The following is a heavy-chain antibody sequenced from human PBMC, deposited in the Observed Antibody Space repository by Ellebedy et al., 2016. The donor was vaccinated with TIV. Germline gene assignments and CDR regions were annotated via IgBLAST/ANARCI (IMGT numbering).Heavy chain of an antibody. CDR1: GNTFTAYY. CDR2: INPNSGAT. Sequence: AASVKVSCKASGNTFTAYYIHWVRQAPGQGLEWMGWINPNSGATRYLQKFQGRVTMTRDASTSTAYMELTTLTFDDSAVYYCATLGIKSYWGQGTLVTVSS. CDR3: ATLGIKSY. J-gene: IGHJ4*02. D-gene: IGHD3-22*01. V-gene: IGHV1-2*02.